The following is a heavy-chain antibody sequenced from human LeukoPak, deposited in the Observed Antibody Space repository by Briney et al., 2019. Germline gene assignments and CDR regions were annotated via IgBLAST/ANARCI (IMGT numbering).Heavy chain of an antibody. CDR3: ARDGPSSLVADTYYGMDV. Sequence: GGSLRLSCAASGFTFSSYWMSWVRQAPGKGLEWVANIKEDGSEKYYVDSVKGRFTISRDNAKNSLYLQMNSLRAEDTAVYYCARDGPSSLVADTYYGMDVWGQGTTVTVSS. D-gene: IGHD2-15*01. J-gene: IGHJ6*02. CDR1: GFTFSSYW. V-gene: IGHV3-7*01. CDR2: IKEDGSEK.